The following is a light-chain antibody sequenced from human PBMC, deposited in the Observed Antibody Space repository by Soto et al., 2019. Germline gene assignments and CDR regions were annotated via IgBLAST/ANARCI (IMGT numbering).Light chain of an antibody. V-gene: IGLV2-14*01. CDR3: SSYTSSSIYV. Sequence: QSALTQPASVSGSPGQSITISCTGTSSAVGGYNYVSWYQQYPGKAPKLMIYDVSNRPSGVSNRFSGSKSGNTASLTISGLQAEDEADYYCSSYTSSSIYVFGTGTKVTVL. CDR2: DVS. CDR1: SSAVGGYNY. J-gene: IGLJ1*01.